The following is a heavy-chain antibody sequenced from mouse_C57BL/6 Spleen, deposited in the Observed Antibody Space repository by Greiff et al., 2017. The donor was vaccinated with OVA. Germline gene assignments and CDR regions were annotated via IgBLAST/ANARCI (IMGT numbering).Heavy chain of an antibody. J-gene: IGHJ4*01. CDR3: ARNDGLYAMDY. CDR2: ISSGSSTI. CDR1: GFTFSDYG. D-gene: IGHD1-2*01. Sequence: DVHLVESGGGLVKPGGSLKLSCAASGFTFSDYGMHWVRQAPEKGLEWVAYISSGSSTIYYADTVKGRFTISRDNAKNTLFLQMTSLRSEDTAMYYCARNDGLYAMDYWGQGTSVTVSS. V-gene: IGHV5-17*01.